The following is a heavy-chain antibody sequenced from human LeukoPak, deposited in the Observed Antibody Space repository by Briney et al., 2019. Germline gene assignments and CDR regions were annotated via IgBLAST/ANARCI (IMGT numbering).Heavy chain of an antibody. V-gene: IGHV1-69*05. D-gene: IGHD3-9*01. CDR3: ARDQGLTGYFDY. CDR1: GGTFSSYA. J-gene: IGHJ4*02. Sequence: GASVKVSCKASGGTFSSYAISWVRQAPGQGLEWMGGIIPIFGTANYAQKFQGRVTMTRDTSTSTVYMDLSSLRSEDTAVYYCARDQGLTGYFDYWGQGTLVTVSS. CDR2: IIPIFGTA.